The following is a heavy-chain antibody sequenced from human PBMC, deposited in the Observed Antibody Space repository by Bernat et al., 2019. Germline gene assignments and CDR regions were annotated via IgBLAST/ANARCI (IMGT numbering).Heavy chain of an antibody. CDR1: GFGFSSYW. D-gene: IGHD6-13*01. J-gene: IGHJ6*02. CDR2: INEDGSEE. Sequence: EVQLVESGGGLVQPGGSRRLSCVGSGFGFSSYWMTWVGQPPGKGLEWVARINEDGSEEQYVDSVKGRFTISRDNTKNSLYLQMNSLRVKDTAVFYCAKRPGYQIGMEVWGQGTTVTVSS. V-gene: IGHV3-7*01. CDR3: AKRPGYQIGMEV.